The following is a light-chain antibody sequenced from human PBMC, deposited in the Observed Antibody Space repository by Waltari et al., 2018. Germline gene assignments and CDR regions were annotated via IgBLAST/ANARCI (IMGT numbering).Light chain of an antibody. CDR3: SSYTSSTTLLV. CDR2: DVS. Sequence: QSALTQPASVSGSPGQSITISCIGTSSDVGTYKYVSWYQRHPGKAPKLLIYDVSHRPSGVSNRFSGSKSGNTASLTSSGLQAEDGADYYCSSYTSSTTLLVFGTGTKVTVL. CDR1: SSDVGTYKY. J-gene: IGLJ1*01. V-gene: IGLV2-14*03.